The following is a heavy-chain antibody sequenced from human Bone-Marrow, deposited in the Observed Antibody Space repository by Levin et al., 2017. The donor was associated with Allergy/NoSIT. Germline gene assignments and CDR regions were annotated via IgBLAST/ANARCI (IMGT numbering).Heavy chain of an antibody. D-gene: IGHD3-22*01. Sequence: GASVKVSCAASGFTFSSYAMHWVRQSPGMGLEWVAVLWFDGSNQYYADSVKGRFTISRDNSKNTLYLQMNSLRAEDTAVYYCAGDPPHSGFRFHYWGQGTLVTVSS. CDR1: GFTFSSYA. J-gene: IGHJ4*02. CDR2: LWFDGSNQ. CDR3: AGDPPHSGFRFHY. V-gene: IGHV3-33*01.